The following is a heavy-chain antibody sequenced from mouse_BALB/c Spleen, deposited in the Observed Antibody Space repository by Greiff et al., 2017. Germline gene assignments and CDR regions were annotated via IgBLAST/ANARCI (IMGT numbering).Heavy chain of an antibody. CDR2: INPSTGYT. D-gene: IGHD2-1*01. CDR3: ARGELYYSHAMDY. J-gene: IGHJ4*01. CDR1: GYTFTSYW. V-gene: IGHV1-7*01. Sequence: QVQLKESGAELAKPGASVKMSCKASGYTFTSYWMHWVKQRPGQGLEWIGYINPSTGYTEYNQKFKDKATLTADKSSSTAYMQLSSLTSEDSAVYYCARGELYYSHAMDYWGQGTSVTVSS.